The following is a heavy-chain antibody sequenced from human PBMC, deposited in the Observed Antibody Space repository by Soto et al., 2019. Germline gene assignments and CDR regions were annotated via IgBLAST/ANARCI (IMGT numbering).Heavy chain of an antibody. CDR3: ARGRYNWNYGVYRFDS. CDR2: IKEDGSEK. J-gene: IGHJ4*02. V-gene: IGHV3-7*03. Sequence: GGSLRLSCVGSGFTISNYWMSWVRQAPGKGLEWVANIKEDGSEKYYVDSVKSRFTISRDNAKNSVYLQMNSLRAEDSAVFYCARGRYNWNYGVYRFDSWGQGALVTVSS. CDR1: GFTISNYW. D-gene: IGHD1-7*01.